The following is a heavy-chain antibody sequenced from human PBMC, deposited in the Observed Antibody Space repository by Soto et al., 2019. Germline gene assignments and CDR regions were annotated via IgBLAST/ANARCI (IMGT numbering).Heavy chain of an antibody. Sequence: SETLSLTCTVSGGSISSSSYYWGWIRQPPGKGLEWIGSIYYSGSTYYNPSLKSRVTISVDTSKNQFSLKLSSVTAADTAVYYCARQRSSSWYVGHYYYYYGMDVWGQGTTVTVSS. CDR2: IYYSGST. CDR1: GGSISSSSYY. J-gene: IGHJ6*02. CDR3: ARQRSSSWYVGHYYYYYGMDV. V-gene: IGHV4-39*01. D-gene: IGHD6-13*01.